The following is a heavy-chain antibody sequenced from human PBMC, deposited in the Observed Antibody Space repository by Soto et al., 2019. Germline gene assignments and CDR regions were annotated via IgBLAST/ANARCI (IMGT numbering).Heavy chain of an antibody. Sequence: QVQLQESGPGLVKPSQTLSLTCTVSGGSISSGDDFWTWIRQPPGKGLEWIGYIYYSGSSYYNPSLKSRLTMSVATSTLQFSLKLRSVTAADTAVYSCARDRSTWNDYYYYGMDVWGQGTTVTVSS. CDR1: GGSISSGDDF. CDR3: ARDRSTWNDYYYYGMDV. CDR2: IYYSGSS. J-gene: IGHJ6*02. D-gene: IGHD1-1*01. V-gene: IGHV4-30-4*01.